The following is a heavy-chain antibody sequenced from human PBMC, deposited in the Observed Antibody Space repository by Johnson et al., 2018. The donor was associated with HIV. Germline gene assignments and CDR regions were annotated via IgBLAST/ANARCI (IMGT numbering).Heavy chain of an antibody. J-gene: IGHJ3*02. V-gene: IGHV3-15*01. Sequence: VQLVESGGGLVKPGGSLRLSCAASGFTFSNAWMSWVRQAPGKGLEWVGRIKSKTDGGTTDYAAPVKGRFTISRDNSKNTLYLQMNSLRAEDTAVYYCATPRIPTDRAFDIWGQGTMVTVSS. CDR3: ATPRIPTDRAFDI. CDR1: GFTFSNAW. D-gene: IGHD2/OR15-2a*01. CDR2: IKSKTDGGTT.